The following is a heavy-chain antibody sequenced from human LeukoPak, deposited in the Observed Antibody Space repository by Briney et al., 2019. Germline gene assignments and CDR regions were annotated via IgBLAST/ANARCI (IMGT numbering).Heavy chain of an antibody. Sequence: GGSLRLSCAASGFTFSSSAMSWVRQAPGKGLEWVSNISGSGSGGSTYYADSVKGRFTISRDNSKNTLYLQMNSLRAEDTAVYYCARVRINYGSGNQNIKDNWFDPWGQGTLVTVSS. J-gene: IGHJ5*02. CDR1: GFTFSSSA. V-gene: IGHV3-23*01. CDR3: ARVRINYGSGNQNIKDNWFDP. CDR2: ISGSGSGGST. D-gene: IGHD3-10*01.